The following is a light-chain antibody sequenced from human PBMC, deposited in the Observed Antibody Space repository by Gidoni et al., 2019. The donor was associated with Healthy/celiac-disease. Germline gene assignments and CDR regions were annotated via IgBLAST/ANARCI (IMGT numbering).Light chain of an antibody. V-gene: IGLV2-14*01. CDR3: SSYTSSSTEV. Sequence: QSALTQPSSASGSPGPSITISCTGTSSDVGCYNDVSWYQQHPGKAPKLMIYEVNNRPSGVSNRFSGSKSGNTASLTIAGLQAEDEDDYYCSSYTSSSTEVFGGGTKLTVL. J-gene: IGLJ2*01. CDR2: EVN. CDR1: SSDVGCYND.